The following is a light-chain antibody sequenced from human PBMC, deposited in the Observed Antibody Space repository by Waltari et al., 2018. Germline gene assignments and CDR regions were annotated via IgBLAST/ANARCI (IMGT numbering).Light chain of an antibody. CDR1: QTVSTTY. CDR2: GSS. J-gene: IGKJ4*01. V-gene: IGKV3-20*01. CDR3: QQYDISPLT. Sequence: ELVLTQSPGTLSLSPGERATLSCRASQTVSTTYLAWYQQKPGHAPTLRIYGSSSRATGIPDRFSGSGSGTDFSLTISSLEPEDFAVYYCQQYDISPLTFGGGTKVEIK.